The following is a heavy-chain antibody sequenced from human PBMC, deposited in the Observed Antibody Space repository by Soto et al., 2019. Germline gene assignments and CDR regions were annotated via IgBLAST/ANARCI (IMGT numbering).Heavy chain of an antibody. CDR2: ISKSGASK. J-gene: IGHJ6*02. V-gene: IGHV3-23*01. Sequence: GGSLRLSCSDSGFPFSDYAMNWVRHEPGKGLEWVSTISKSGASKYYANSVRGRFAVSRDNSRNTLHLQMNSLRPEDTAVYYCAKTLRFLELALDYYYGMDVWGQGTTVTVSS. CDR1: GFPFSDYA. CDR3: AKTLRFLELALDYYYGMDV. D-gene: IGHD3-3*01.